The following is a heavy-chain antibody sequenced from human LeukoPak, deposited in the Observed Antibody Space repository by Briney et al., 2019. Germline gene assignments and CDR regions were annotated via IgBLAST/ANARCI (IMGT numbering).Heavy chain of an antibody. D-gene: IGHD2-2*01. CDR1: GYTFTSYG. J-gene: IGHJ6*02. CDR3: TYGRTSSPLYYYYGMYA. Sequence: ASVKVSCKASGYTFTSYGISWVRQAPRQGLEWMGWISAYNGNTNYTQNLQGTGTMTTDTSTSTAYIELWRVRADGTAVYYCTYGRTSSPLYYYYGMYAWGQGATVTVSS. V-gene: IGHV1-18*01. CDR2: ISAYNGNT.